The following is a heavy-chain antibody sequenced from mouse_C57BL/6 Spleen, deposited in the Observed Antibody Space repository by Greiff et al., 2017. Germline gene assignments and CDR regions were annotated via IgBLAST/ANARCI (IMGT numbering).Heavy chain of an antibody. CDR2: IDPSDSYT. V-gene: IGHV1-69*01. Sequence: VKLQQPGAELVMPGASVKLSCKASGYTFTSYWMHWVKQRPGQGLEWIGEIDPSDSYTNYNQKFKGKSTLTVDKSSSTAYMQLSSLTSEYSAVYYCARSIPHFDYWGQGTTLTVSS. CDR3: ARSIPHFDY. J-gene: IGHJ2*01. CDR1: GYTFTSYW.